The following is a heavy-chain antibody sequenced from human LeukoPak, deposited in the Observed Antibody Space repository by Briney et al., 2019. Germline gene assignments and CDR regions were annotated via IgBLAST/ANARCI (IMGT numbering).Heavy chain of an antibody. J-gene: IGHJ6*03. CDR1: GDSISTYY. CDR3: ARTSEGYCRGGSCWDYYYYMDV. CDR2: IYYRVTS. D-gene: IGHD2-15*01. V-gene: IGHV4-59*01. Sequence: SKTLSLTCTVSGDSISTYYWSWIRQPPGKGLEWIGYIYYRVTSDYNPSLKSRVTMSVDMSTRQISLKLSSVTAADTAVYYCARTSEGYCRGGSCWDYYYYMDVWGKGTTVTVSS.